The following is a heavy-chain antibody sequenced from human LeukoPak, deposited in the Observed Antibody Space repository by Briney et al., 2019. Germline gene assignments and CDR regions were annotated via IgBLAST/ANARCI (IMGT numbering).Heavy chain of an antibody. CDR1: GFTFNTYA. CDR2: ISFDGSNK. D-gene: IGHD5-18*01. Sequence: GGSLRLSCAASGFTFNTYAMHWVRQAPGKGLEWVAVISFDGSNKYYADSVKGRFTISRDNSKNTMYMKMNSLRAEDTAVYYCARGSGYSYGRFDYWGQGTLVTVSS. V-gene: IGHV3-30*04. J-gene: IGHJ4*02. CDR3: ARGSGYSYGRFDY.